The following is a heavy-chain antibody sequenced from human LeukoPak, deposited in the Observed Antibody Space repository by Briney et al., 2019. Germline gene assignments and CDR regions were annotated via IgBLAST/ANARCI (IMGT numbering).Heavy chain of an antibody. D-gene: IGHD5-12*01. V-gene: IGHV3-74*01. CDR2: ITTDGITT. CDR3: ASGYRFGFQY. CDR1: GLTFSSYW. J-gene: IGHJ4*02. Sequence: PGGSLRLSCAASGLTFSSYWMHWVRQAPGKGLVWVSYITTDGITTNYADSVKGRFTISRDNAKNTLYLQMNSLRAEDTAVYYCASGYRFGFQYWGQGTLVTASS.